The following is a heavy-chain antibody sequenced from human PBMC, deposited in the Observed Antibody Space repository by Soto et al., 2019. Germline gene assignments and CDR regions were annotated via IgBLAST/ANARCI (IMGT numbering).Heavy chain of an antibody. CDR2: IYYSGST. CDR1: GGSISSSSYY. Sequence: PSETLSLTCTVSGGSISSSSYYWGWIRQPPGKGLEWIGSIYYSGSTYYNPSLKSRVTISVDTSKNQFSLKLSSVTAADTAVYYCARPGSSLGELSFPTNYYYYGMDVWGQGTTVTVSS. V-gene: IGHV4-39*01. J-gene: IGHJ6*02. D-gene: IGHD3-16*02. CDR3: ARPGSSLGELSFPTNYYYYGMDV.